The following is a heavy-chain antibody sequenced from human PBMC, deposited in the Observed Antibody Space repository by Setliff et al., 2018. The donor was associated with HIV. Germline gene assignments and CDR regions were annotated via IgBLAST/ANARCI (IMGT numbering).Heavy chain of an antibody. J-gene: IGHJ4*02. CDR2: INPNSGGT. V-gene: IGHV1-2*06. CDR1: GYTFTGYY. Sequence: ASVKVSCKASGYTFTGYYMHWVRQAPGQGLEWMGRINPNSGGTKYAQKFQGRVTMTRDTSISTAYMELSRLISDDTAVYYCARGDTPMVIWGDYFDYWGQGTLVTVSS. CDR3: ARGDTPMVIWGDYFDY. D-gene: IGHD5-18*01.